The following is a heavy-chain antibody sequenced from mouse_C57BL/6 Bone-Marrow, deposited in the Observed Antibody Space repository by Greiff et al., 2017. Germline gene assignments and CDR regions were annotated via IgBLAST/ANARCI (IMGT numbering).Heavy chain of an antibody. J-gene: IGHJ2*01. CDR1: GYTFTDYE. V-gene: IGHV1-15*01. D-gene: IGHD2-4*01. CDR2: IDPETGGT. CDR3: TRSRIYYEGDD. Sequence: QVQLQQSGAELVRPGASVTLSCKASGYTFTDYEMHWVKQTPVHGLEWIGAIDPETGGTAYNQKFKGKAILTADKSSSTAYMELRSLTSEDSAVYYCTRSRIYYEGDDWGQGTTLTVSS.